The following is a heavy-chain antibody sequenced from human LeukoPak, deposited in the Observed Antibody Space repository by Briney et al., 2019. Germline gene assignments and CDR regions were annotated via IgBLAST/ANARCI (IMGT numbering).Heavy chain of an antibody. D-gene: IGHD3-3*01. Sequence: SVKVSCKASGGTFISYTISWVRQAPGQGLEWMGRIIPILGIANYAQKFQGRVTITADKSTSTAYMELSSLRSEDTAVYYCARGFRYDFWSGYYLFDYWGQGTLVTVSS. CDR2: IIPILGIA. CDR3: ARGFRYDFWSGYYLFDY. J-gene: IGHJ4*02. V-gene: IGHV1-69*02. CDR1: GGTFISYT.